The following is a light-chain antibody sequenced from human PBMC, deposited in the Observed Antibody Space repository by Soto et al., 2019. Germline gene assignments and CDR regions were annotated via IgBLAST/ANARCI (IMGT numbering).Light chain of an antibody. V-gene: IGKV3-20*01. J-gene: IGKJ1*01. CDR3: QQYGSSPVT. CDR1: QSVSSSY. Sequence: EIVLTQSPGTLSLSPGERATLSCRASQSVSSSYLAWYQQKPGQAPRLLMYGASSRATGIQDRFSGSGSGTDFTLTISRLEPEDFAVYYCQQYGSSPVTFGQGTKVEIK. CDR2: GAS.